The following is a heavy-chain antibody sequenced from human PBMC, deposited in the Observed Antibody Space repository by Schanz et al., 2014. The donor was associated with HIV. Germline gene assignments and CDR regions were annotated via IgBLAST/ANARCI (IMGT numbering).Heavy chain of an antibody. CDR1: GGSFSNYY. CDR2: INHSGAT. V-gene: IGHV4-34*02. CDR3: ARATTDNFDPTYYFQS. D-gene: IGHD5-12*01. J-gene: IGHJ4*02. Sequence: QVQLQQWGAGLLKPSETLSLTCAVYGGSFSNYYWNWIRQPPGKGLEWIGDINHSGATRYNSSLNTRVPMSLDPSRRQISLKVTSVTAADTAVYYCARATTDNFDPTYYFQSWGQGTLVTVSS.